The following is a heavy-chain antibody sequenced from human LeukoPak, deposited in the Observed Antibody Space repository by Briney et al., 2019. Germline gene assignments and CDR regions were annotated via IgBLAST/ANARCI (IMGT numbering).Heavy chain of an antibody. CDR1: GFTFSSYS. J-gene: IGHJ6*02. CDR2: ISSSNSYI. V-gene: IGHV3-21*01. D-gene: IGHD2-2*01. CDR3: ARDRIVVVPAYYYYYGMDV. Sequence: PGGSLRLSCAASGFTFSSYSMNWVRQAPGKGLEWVSSISSSNSYIYYADSVKGPFTISRDNAKNSLYLQMNSLRAEDTAVYYCARDRIVVVPAYYYYYGMDVWGQGTTVTVSS.